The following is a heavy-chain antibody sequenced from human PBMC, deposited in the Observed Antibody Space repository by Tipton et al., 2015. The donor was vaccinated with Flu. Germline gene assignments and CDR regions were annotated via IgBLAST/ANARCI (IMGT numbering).Heavy chain of an antibody. J-gene: IGHJ5*02. CDR1: GGSISSGGEY. CDR2: IYYSGGT. V-gene: IGHV4-31*03. Sequence: TLSLTCSVSGGSISSGGEYWTWIRQHPGKGLEWIASIYYSGGTYYNPSLESRVTMSVDTSKNQFSLKLTSVTAADTAVYYCARRDYSNYVSDPKNCFDPWGEGILGNVS. D-gene: IGHD4-11*01. CDR3: ARRDYSNYVSDPKNCFDP.